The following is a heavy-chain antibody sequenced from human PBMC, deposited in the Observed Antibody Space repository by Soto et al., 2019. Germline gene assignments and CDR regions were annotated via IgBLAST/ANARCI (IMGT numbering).Heavy chain of an antibody. CDR1: GGSISTTNW. J-gene: IGHJ5*02. Sequence: SETLSLTCGVSGGSISTTNWWSWVRQPPGKGLEWIGEIYHSGSTTYNPSLKSRVTLSIDKSKNQFSLKLTSVTAADTAIYFCARDMYSRQNWFDPWGQGTLVTVSS. CDR3: ARDMYSRQNWFDP. V-gene: IGHV4-4*02. D-gene: IGHD6-13*01. CDR2: IYHSGST.